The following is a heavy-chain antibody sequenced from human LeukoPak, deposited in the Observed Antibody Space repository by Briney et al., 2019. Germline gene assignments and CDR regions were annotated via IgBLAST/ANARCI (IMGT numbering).Heavy chain of an antibody. CDR1: GFAFKTYS. CDR2: IWPDGSNE. CDR3: ARELAV. Sequence: PGRALRLSCEAAGFAFKTYSMHWVRQAPGKGLKWVAAIWPDGSNEYYANSVKGRFFISRDNSKNTLYLQMNSLRVDDTAVYYCARELAVWGQGTLVTVSS. J-gene: IGHJ4*02. V-gene: IGHV3-33*01.